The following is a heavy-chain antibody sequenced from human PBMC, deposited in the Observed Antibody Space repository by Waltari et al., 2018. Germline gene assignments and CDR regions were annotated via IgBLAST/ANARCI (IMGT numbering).Heavy chain of an antibody. J-gene: IGHJ6*02. V-gene: IGHV3-7*01. Sequence: EEQLLESGGGLVQPGGSLRLSCATSGFSFCNSWMDWVRQAPGKGLEWVANIAPDGSEKYSVDSVKGRFTVSRDNAKNSLYLQMNNLRAEDTAVYYCSRSLDAWGQGTTITVSS. CDR1: GFSFCNSW. CDR3: SRSLDA. CDR2: IAPDGSEK.